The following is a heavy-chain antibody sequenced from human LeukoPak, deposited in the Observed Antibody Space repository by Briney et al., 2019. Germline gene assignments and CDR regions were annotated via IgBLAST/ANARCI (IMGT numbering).Heavy chain of an antibody. CDR1: GGSFSGYY. V-gene: IGHV4-34*01. CDR3: ARRARFNYYDSSGQAEVGAFDI. J-gene: IGHJ3*02. CDR2: INHSGST. D-gene: IGHD3-22*01. Sequence: SETLSLTCAVYGGSFSGYYWSWIRQPPGKGLEWIGEINHSGSTNYNPSLKSRVTISVDTSKNQFSLKLSSVTAADTAVYYCARRARFNYYDSSGQAEVGAFDIWGQGTMVTVSS.